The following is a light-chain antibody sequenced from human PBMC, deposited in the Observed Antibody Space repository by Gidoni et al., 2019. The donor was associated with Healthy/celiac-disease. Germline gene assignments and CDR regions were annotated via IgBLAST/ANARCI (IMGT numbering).Light chain of an antibody. Sequence: EIVLTQSPATLSLSPGERATLSCRASQRVSSYLAWYQQKPGQAPRLLIYDASNRATGIPARFSGSGSGTDFTPTISSLEPEDFAVYDCQQRSNWPLTFGGGTKVEIK. V-gene: IGKV3-11*01. J-gene: IGKJ4*01. CDR3: QQRSNWPLT. CDR2: DAS. CDR1: QRVSSY.